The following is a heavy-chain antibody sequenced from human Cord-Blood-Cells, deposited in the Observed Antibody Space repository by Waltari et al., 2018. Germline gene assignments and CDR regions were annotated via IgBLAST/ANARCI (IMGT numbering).Heavy chain of an antibody. CDR1: GYTFTGYY. D-gene: IGHD6-19*01. CDR3: ARDRSSGWYYCDY. J-gene: IGHJ4*02. CDR2: INPNSGGT. Sequence: QVQLVQSGAEVKKPGASVKVSCKASGYTFTGYYMHWVRQAPGQGLEWMGWINPNSGGTNYAQKFQGWVTMTRDTSISTAYMELSRLRADDTAVYYCARDRSSGWYYCDYWGQGTLVTVSS. V-gene: IGHV1-2*04.